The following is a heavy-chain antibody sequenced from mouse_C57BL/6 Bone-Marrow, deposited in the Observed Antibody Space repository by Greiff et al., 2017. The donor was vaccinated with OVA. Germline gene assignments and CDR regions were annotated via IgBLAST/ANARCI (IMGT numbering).Heavy chain of an antibody. CDR1: GYSITSGYY. D-gene: IGHD2-3*01. J-gene: IGHJ1*03. Sequence: VQLKESGPGLVKPSQSLSLTCSVTGYSITSGYYWNWIRQFPGNKLEWMGYISYDGSNNYNPSLKNRISITRDTSKNQFFLKLNSVTTEDTATYYCARRGGYDGYLYWYFDVWGTGTTVTVSS. CDR2: ISYDGSN. V-gene: IGHV3-6*01. CDR3: ARRGGYDGYLYWYFDV.